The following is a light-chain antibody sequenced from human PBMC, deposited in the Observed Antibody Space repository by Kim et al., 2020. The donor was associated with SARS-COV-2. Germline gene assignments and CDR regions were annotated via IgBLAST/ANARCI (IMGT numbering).Light chain of an antibody. Sequence: AIQLTQSPSSLSASVGDRVTITCRASQGISSALAWFQQKPGKAPKLLIYDASSLESGVPSRFSGSGSGTYFTLTISSLQPEDFATYYCQQFNDYLLTFGGGTKLEI. CDR3: QQFNDYLLT. V-gene: IGKV1D-13*01. J-gene: IGKJ4*01. CDR1: QGISSA. CDR2: DAS.